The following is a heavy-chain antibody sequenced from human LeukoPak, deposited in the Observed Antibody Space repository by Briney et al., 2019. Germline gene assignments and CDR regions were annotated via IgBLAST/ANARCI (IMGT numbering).Heavy chain of an antibody. CDR1: GFTFSSYA. J-gene: IGHJ4*02. D-gene: IGHD5-18*01. V-gene: IGHV3-23*01. Sequence: GGSLRLSCAASGFTFSSYAMSWVRQAPGKGLEWVSAISGSGGSTYYADSVKGRFTISRDNSKNTLYLQMNSLRAEDTAVYYCVKASGYSYGTPADYWGQGTLVTVSS. CDR2: ISGSGGST. CDR3: VKASGYSYGTPADY.